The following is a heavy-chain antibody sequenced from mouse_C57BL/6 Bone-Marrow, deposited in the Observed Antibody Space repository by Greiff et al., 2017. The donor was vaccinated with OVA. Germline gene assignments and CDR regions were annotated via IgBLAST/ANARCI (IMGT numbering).Heavy chain of an antibody. Sequence: QVQLQQSGAELVKPGASVKMSCKASGYTFTTYPIEWMKQNHGKSLEWIGNFHPYNDDTKYNEKFKGKATLTVEKSSSTVYLELSRLTSDDSAVYYCARGNHYYGSSYWYFDVWGKGTTVTVSS. J-gene: IGHJ1*03. CDR3: ARGNHYYGSSYWYFDV. CDR1: GYTFTTYP. CDR2: FHPYNDDT. V-gene: IGHV1-47*01. D-gene: IGHD1-1*01.